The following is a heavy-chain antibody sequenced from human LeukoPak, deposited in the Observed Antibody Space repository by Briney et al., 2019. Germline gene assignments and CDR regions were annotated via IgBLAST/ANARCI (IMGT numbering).Heavy chain of an antibody. J-gene: IGHJ6*03. Sequence: PSETLSLTCTVSGGSISSYYWSWIRQPAGKGLEWIGRIYTSGSTNYNPSLKSRVTMSVDTSKNQFSLKLSSVTAADTAVYYCARDIGIATAGTGGYYYYMDVWGKGTTVTVSS. CDR2: IYTSGST. CDR3: ARDIGIATAGTGGYYYYMDV. D-gene: IGHD6-13*01. CDR1: GGSISSYY. V-gene: IGHV4-4*07.